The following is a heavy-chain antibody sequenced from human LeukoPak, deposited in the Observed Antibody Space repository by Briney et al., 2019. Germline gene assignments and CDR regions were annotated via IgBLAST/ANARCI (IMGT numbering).Heavy chain of an antibody. V-gene: IGHV4-30-4*01. J-gene: IGHJ4*02. Sequence: PSQTLSLTCTVPGGSISSGVYYWSWIRPSPRKGLEWIGYIYYSGSTYYNPSLKSRVTLSIDASKNHFSLKLSSVTAADTAVYYCARGAPYSSGWLAGYWGQGTLVTVSS. CDR2: IYYSGST. CDR1: GGSISSGVYY. D-gene: IGHD6-19*01. CDR3: ARGAPYSSGWLAGY.